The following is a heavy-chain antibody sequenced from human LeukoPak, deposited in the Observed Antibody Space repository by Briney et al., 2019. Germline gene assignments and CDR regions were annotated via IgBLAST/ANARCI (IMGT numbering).Heavy chain of an antibody. D-gene: IGHD3-10*01. Sequence: GGSLRLSCAASGFTFSIYVMHWVRQAPGKGLQWVAVISFDGGNKYYADSVKGRFTISRDNSKNTLYLQMDSLRGEDTAVYYCARGVGGELSRRLDPRGQGTLVTVSS. V-gene: IGHV3-30*04. CDR2: ISFDGGNK. CDR1: GFTFSIYV. J-gene: IGHJ5*02. CDR3: ARGVGGELSRRLDP.